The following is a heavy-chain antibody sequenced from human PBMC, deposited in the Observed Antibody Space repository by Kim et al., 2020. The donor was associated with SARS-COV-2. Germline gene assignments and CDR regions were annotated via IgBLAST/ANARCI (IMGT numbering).Heavy chain of an antibody. V-gene: IGHV3-21*01. J-gene: IGHJ6*02. CDR2: ISSSSSYI. D-gene: IGHD2-2*02. CDR3: ARVLDGFSRIVVVPAAIRYYYYYGMDV. Sequence: GGSLRLSCAASGFTFSSYSMNWVGQAPGKGLEWVSSISSSSSYIYYADSVKGRFTISRDNAKNSLYLQMNSLRAEDTAVYYCARVLDGFSRIVVVPAAIRYYYYYGMDVWGQGTTVTVSS. CDR1: GFTFSSYS.